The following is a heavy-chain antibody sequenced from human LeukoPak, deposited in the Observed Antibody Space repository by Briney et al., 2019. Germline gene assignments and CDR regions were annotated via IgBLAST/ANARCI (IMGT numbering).Heavy chain of an antibody. D-gene: IGHD1-26*01. Sequence: GGSLRLSCAASGFTFSSYGMHWVRQAPGKGLEWVAVISYDGSNKYYADSVKGRFTISRDNSKNTLYLQMNSLRAEDTAVYYCAKEGELLRAFDIWGQGTMVTVSS. J-gene: IGHJ3*02. CDR1: GFTFSSYG. V-gene: IGHV3-30*18. CDR2: ISYDGSNK. CDR3: AKEGELLRAFDI.